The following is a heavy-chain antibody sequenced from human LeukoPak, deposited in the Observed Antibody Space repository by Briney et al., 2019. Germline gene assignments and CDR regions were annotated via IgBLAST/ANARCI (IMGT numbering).Heavy chain of an antibody. CDR1: GGTFSSHA. CDR2: IIPIFGTA. D-gene: IGHD2-15*01. V-gene: IGHV1-69*13. J-gene: IGHJ3*02. CDR3: ARGRVVAASDAFDI. Sequence: ASVKVSCKASGGTFSSHAISWVRQAPGQGLEWMGGIIPIFGTANYAQKFQGRVTITADESTSTAYMELSSLRSEDTAVYYCARGRVVAASDAFDIWGQGTMVTVSS.